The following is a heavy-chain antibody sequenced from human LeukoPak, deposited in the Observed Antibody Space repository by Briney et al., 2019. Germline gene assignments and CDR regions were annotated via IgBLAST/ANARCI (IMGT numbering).Heavy chain of an antibody. CDR1: GGSISSYY. CDR2: IYTSGST. D-gene: IGHD3-10*01. CDR3: ASMVRGVIRRDDAFDI. J-gene: IGHJ3*02. V-gene: IGHV4-4*07. Sequence: SETLSLTCTVSGGSISSYYWSWIRQPAGKGLEWIGRIYTSGSTNYNPSLKSRVTMSVDTSKNQFSLKLSSVTAADTAVHYCASMVRGVIRRDDAFDIWGQGTMVTVSS.